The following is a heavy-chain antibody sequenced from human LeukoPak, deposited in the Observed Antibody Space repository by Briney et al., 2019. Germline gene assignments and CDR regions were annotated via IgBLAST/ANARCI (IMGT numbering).Heavy chain of an antibody. CDR2: INSSGIVI. J-gene: IGHJ4*02. Sequence: GGSLRLSCAASGFTFSTYSMNWVRQAPGKGLEWVSYINSSGIVIYYADSVKGRFTISRDNSKNTLYLQMNSLRAEDTAVYYCAKDFDLIVVVILDYWGQGTLVTVSS. V-gene: IGHV3-48*01. CDR1: GFTFSTYS. D-gene: IGHD3-22*01. CDR3: AKDFDLIVVVILDY.